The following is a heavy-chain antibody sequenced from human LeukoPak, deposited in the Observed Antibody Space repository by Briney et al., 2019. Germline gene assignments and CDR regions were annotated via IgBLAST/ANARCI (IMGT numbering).Heavy chain of an antibody. Sequence: PGGSLRLSCAASGFSLDRYSMNWVRQAPGKGLEWVSLISSASSYIYYPDSVEGRFTISRDNAKNSLYLQMNSLRAEDTAVYYCARLFGYCSGGNCYEDFFDYWGRGTLVTVSS. J-gene: IGHJ4*02. CDR1: GFSLDRYS. V-gene: IGHV3-21*01. CDR2: ISSASSYI. CDR3: ARLFGYCSGGNCYEDFFDY. D-gene: IGHD2-15*01.